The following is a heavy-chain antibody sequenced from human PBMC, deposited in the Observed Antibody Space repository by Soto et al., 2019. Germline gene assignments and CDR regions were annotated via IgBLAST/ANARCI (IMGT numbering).Heavy chain of an antibody. Sequence: SETLCLTCTVSGGSISSYFWSWIRQPPGEGLEWIGSFYNSGSTNYNPSLKSRVTISVDTSKNQFSLKPSSVTAADTAVYYCASTQQWLALDYWGQGTLVTVPQ. V-gene: IGHV4-59*01. CDR1: GGSISSYF. CDR3: ASTQQWLALDY. CDR2: FYNSGST. D-gene: IGHD6-19*01. J-gene: IGHJ4*02.